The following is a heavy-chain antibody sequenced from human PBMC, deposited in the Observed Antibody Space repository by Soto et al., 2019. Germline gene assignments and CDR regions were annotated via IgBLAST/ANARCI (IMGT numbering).Heavy chain of an antibody. J-gene: IGHJ4*02. Sequence: EVPLLDSGGGFVQPGGSLRLSCAASGFTFSSSAMTWVRQPPGKGLEWVSRISAAGDVTDYVSSVQGRFTISRDNSKNALYLQMDRLRAADTALSYLATNSGNSGSLPDSCGQGPLFTSSS. V-gene: IGHV3-23*01. D-gene: IGHD1-26*01. CDR3: ATNSGNSGSLPDS. CDR1: GFTFSSSA. CDR2: ISAAGDVT.